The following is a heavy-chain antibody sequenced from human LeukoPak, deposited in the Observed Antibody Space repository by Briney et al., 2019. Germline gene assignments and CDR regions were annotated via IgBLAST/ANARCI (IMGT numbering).Heavy chain of an antibody. CDR3: AKGLKISGWYYFEY. D-gene: IGHD6-19*01. Sequence: GGSPRLSCATSGFTFSKYGMHWVRQAPGKGLEWVAVIPFDGVNKYYADSVKGRFTISRDNSENTLWLQLNSLRAEDTALYYCAKGLKISGWYYFEYWGQGTLVTVSS. CDR1: GFTFSKYG. V-gene: IGHV3-30*18. J-gene: IGHJ4*02. CDR2: IPFDGVNK.